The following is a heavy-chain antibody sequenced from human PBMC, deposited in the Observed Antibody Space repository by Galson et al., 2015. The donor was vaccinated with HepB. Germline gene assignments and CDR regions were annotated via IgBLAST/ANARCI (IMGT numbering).Heavy chain of an antibody. CDR2: ISSKANRGTT. CDR1: GFSLNNAW. CDR3: TTDLLGPKWREQWLVLGY. V-gene: IGHV3-15*07. J-gene: IGHJ4*02. D-gene: IGHD6-19*01. Sequence: SLRLSCAASGFSLNNAWMNWVRQAPGKGLEWVGRISSKANRGTTDHAAPVKGRFTISRDDSKNTPYLQMNSLKTEDTAVYYCTTDLLGPKWREQWLVLGYWGQGTLVTVSS.